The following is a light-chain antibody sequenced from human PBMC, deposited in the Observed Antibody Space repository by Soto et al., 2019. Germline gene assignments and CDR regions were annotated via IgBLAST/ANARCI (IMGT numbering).Light chain of an antibody. Sequence: QLVLTQAPSASGTPGQRVTISCSGGSSNIGSNTVNWYQQLPGTAPKLLIYSNNHRPSGVPDRFSGSKSGTSASLAISGLQSEDEADYYCVAWDDSLNGVVFGGGTKLTVL. CDR3: VAWDDSLNGVV. V-gene: IGLV1-44*01. CDR1: SSNIGSNT. CDR2: SNN. J-gene: IGLJ2*01.